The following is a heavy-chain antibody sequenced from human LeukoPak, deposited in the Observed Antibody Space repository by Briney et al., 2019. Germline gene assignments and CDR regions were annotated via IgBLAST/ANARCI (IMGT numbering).Heavy chain of an antibody. CDR1: GFTVSSNY. CDR2: IYSGGTT. CDR3: ARLYYYVSGTYSRYFDY. V-gene: IGHV3-53*01. J-gene: IGHJ4*02. D-gene: IGHD3-10*01. Sequence: GGSLRLSCAASGFTVSSNYMTWVRQAPGKGLEWVSIIYSGGTTYYADSVKGRFTVSRDNSKNTLYLQMNSLRAEDTAVHYCARLYYYVSGTYSRYFDYWGQGTLVTVSS.